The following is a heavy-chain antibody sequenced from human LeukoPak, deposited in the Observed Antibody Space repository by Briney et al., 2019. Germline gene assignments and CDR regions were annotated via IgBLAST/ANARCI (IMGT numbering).Heavy chain of an antibody. V-gene: IGHV1-2*02. D-gene: IGHD2-2*01. CDR2: INPNSGGT. CDR1: GYTFTGYC. Sequence: ASVKVSCKASGYTFTGYCMHWVRQAPGQGLEWMGWINPNSGGTNYAQKFQGRVTMTRDTSISTAYMELSRLRSDDTAVYYCALIRASLGYCSSTSCPSREYWGQGTLVTVSS. CDR3: ALIRASLGYCSSTSCPSREY. J-gene: IGHJ4*02.